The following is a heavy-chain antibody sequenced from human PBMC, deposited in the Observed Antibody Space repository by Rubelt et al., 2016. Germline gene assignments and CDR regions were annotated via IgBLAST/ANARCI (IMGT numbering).Heavy chain of an antibody. J-gene: IGHJ4*02. CDR2: IYYSGST. Sequence: QLQLQESGPGLVKPSETLSLTCTVSGGSISSSSYYWGWIRQPPGKGLEWIGSIYYSGSTYYNPSLNGRGTISVDTAKNQFSLKLSSVTAADTAVYYCARDFRVFAYSSSWYFDYWGQGTLVTVSS. D-gene: IGHD6-13*01. CDR1: GGSISSSSYY. V-gene: IGHV4-39*07. CDR3: ARDFRVFAYSSSWYFDY.